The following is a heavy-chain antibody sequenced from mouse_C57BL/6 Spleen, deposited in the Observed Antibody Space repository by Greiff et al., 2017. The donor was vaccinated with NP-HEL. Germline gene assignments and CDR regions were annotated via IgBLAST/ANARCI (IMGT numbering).Heavy chain of an antibody. D-gene: IGHD2-4*01. CDR3: ARNDYDGRFAY. CDR2: INPGSGGT. CDR1: GYAFTNYL. V-gene: IGHV1-54*01. J-gene: IGHJ3*01. Sequence: VQLQQSGAELVRPGTSVKVSCKASGYAFTNYLIEWVKQRPGQGLEWIGVINPGSGGTNYNEKFKGKATLTADTSSSTAYMQLSSLTSEDSAVYFCARNDYDGRFAYWGQGTLVTVSA.